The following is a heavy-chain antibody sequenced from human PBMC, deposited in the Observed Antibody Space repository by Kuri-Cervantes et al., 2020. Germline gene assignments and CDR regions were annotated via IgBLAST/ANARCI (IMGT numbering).Heavy chain of an antibody. J-gene: IGHJ5*02. CDR3: AKDFAAAGTGGWFDP. Sequence: GGSLRLSCAASGFTLSSYAMSWVRQAPGKGLEWVSAISGSGGSTYYADSVKGRFTVSRDNSKNTLYLQMNSLRAEDTALYYCAKDFAAAGTGGWFDPWGQGTLVTVSS. CDR1: GFTLSSYA. CDR2: ISGSGGST. D-gene: IGHD6-13*01. V-gene: IGHV3-23*01.